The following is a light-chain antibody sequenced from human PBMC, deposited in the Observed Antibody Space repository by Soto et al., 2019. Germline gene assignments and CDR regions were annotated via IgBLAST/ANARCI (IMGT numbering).Light chain of an antibody. CDR1: ASTIGRNY. CDR2: RNS. V-gene: IGLV1-47*01. Sequence: VLTQSPSASGTAGQRVTISCSGSASTIGRNYVYWYQQLPGTAPKLLIYRNSQRPSGVPDRFSGSKSGTTASLAISGLRSEDEADYYCAAWDDNLSGFYAFGDGTKVTVL. CDR3: AAWDDNLSGFYA. J-gene: IGLJ1*01.